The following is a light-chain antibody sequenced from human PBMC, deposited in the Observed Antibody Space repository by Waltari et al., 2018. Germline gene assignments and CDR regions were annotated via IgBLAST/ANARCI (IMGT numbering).Light chain of an antibody. CDR1: SSNIGAGYD. V-gene: IGLV1-40*01. CDR2: GNT. J-gene: IGLJ1*01. CDR3: QSYDSSLSGYV. Sequence: QSVLTQPPSVSGAPGQRVTISCTGSSSNIGAGYDVHWYHQIPGTAPKLLIYGNTNRPSGVPDRFSGSKSGTSASLAITGLQAEDEADYYYQSYDSSLSGYVFGTGTKVTVL.